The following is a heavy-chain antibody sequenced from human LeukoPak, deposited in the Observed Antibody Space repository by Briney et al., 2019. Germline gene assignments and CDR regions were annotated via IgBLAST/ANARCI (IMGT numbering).Heavy chain of an antibody. CDR3: TREDNWYFDL. CDR2: ISTGSTYT. CDR1: GFTFSDYY. J-gene: IGHJ2*01. V-gene: IGHV3-11*05. Sequence: PGGSLRLSCAASGFTFSDYYMTWIRQAPGKGLEWLSYISTGSTYTNYANSVKGRFTISRDNAKNSLYLQLNSLRADDTAVYYCTREDNWYFDLWGRGTLVTVSS.